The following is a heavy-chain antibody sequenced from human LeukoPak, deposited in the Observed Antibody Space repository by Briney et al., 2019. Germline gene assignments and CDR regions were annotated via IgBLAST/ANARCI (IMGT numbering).Heavy chain of an antibody. CDR3: ARGDSSGPIDY. J-gene: IGHJ4*02. Sequence: TGGSLRLSCAASGFTFSDYWMSWVRQPPGKGLEWIGEINHSGSTNYNPSLKSRVTISVDTSKNQFSLKLSSVTAADTAVYYCARGDSSGPIDYWGQGTLVTVSS. D-gene: IGHD3-22*01. CDR2: INHSGST. V-gene: IGHV4-34*01. CDR1: GFTFSDYW.